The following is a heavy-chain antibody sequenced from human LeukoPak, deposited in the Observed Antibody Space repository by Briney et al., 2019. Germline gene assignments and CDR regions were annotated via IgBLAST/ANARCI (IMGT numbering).Heavy chain of an antibody. CDR3: ARDLRGLYDSSGYYDY. CDR2: ISGSGGST. D-gene: IGHD3-22*01. Sequence: GGSLRLSCAASGFTFSSYAMSWVRQAPGKGLEWVSAISGSGGSTYYADSVKGRFTISRDNSKNTLYLQMNSLRAEDTAVYYCARDLRGLYDSSGYYDYWGQGTLVTVSP. J-gene: IGHJ4*02. V-gene: IGHV3-23*01. CDR1: GFTFSSYA.